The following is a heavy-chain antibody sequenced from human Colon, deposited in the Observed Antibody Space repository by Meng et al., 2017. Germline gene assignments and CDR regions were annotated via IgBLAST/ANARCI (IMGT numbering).Heavy chain of an antibody. CDR2: INHSGST. D-gene: IGHD4-17*01. V-gene: IGHV4-34*01. Sequence: HVQLQQLGAGLLKPSETLSLICAVYGGSFSGYYWSWIRQPPGKGLEWIGEINHSGSTNYNPSLKSRVTISIDRSKNQFSLKLSSVTAADTAVYYCARDRKHYGERGWFDPWGQGTLVTVSS. J-gene: IGHJ5*02. CDR3: ARDRKHYGERGWFDP. CDR1: GGSFSGYY.